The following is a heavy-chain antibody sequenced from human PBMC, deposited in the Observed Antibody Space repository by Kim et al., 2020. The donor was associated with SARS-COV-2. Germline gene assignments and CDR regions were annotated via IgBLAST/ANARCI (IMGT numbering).Heavy chain of an antibody. Sequence: GGSLRLSCAASGFTFSSYSMNWVRQAPGKGLEWVSYISSSSSTIYYADSVKGRFTISRDNAKNSLYLQMNSLRAEDTAVYYCARDHEYYYGSGSYYDYWGQGTLVTVSS. CDR3: ARDHEYYYGSGSYYDY. J-gene: IGHJ4*02. CDR1: GFTFSSYS. CDR2: ISSSSSTI. V-gene: IGHV3-48*04. D-gene: IGHD3-10*01.